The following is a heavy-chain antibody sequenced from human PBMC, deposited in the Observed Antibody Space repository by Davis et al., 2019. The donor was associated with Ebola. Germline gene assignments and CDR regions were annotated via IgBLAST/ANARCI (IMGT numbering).Heavy chain of an antibody. CDR2: IHDNGDT. J-gene: IGHJ5*01. CDR1: SGSFSDYY. V-gene: IGHV4-59*01. D-gene: IGHD3-10*01. Sequence: MPSETLSLTCAVYSGSFSDYYWSWIRQPPGKGLEWIGYIHDNGDTKSNPSLKSRVTISVDTSKNQFSLKLNSVTAADTAVFYCARSNYGSGSYDSWGQGALVTVSS. CDR3: ARSNYGSGSYDS.